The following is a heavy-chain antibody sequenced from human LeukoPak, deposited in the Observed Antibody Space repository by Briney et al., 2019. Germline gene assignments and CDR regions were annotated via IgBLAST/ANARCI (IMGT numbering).Heavy chain of an antibody. J-gene: IGHJ4*02. CDR1: GGSISSYY. Sequence: PSDTLSLTCTVSGGSISSYYWSWLRQPAGKGLEWIGRIYTSGSTNYNTSLKSRVTMAVDTSKNQFSLKLSSVTAADTAVYYCARDNRDLVGGVIVYYFDYWGQGTLVTVSP. CDR2: IYTSGST. D-gene: IGHD3-16*02. CDR3: ARDNRDLVGGVIVYYFDY. V-gene: IGHV4-4*07.